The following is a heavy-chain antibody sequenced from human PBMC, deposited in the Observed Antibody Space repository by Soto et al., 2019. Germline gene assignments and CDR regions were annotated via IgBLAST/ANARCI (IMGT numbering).Heavy chain of an antibody. CDR2: IYYTGST. J-gene: IGHJ4*02. Sequence: QVQLQESGPGLVKPSETLSLTCTVSGGSISSYYWSWIRQPPGKGLEWIGYIYYTGSTNYNPSLKSRVTISVDTFKNQFSLKLTSVTAADTAVYYCSRRYSSSHDFWGQGTLVTVSS. CDR1: GGSISSYY. V-gene: IGHV4-59*01. CDR3: SRRYSSSHDF. D-gene: IGHD6-6*01.